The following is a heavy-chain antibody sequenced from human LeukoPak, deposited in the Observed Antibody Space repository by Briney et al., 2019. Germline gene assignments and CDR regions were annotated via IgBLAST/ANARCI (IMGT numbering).Heavy chain of an antibody. CDR2: VSSDGSID. Sequence: PGGSLRLSCAASGFTFSSYGMHWVRQAPGKGLEWVAVVSSDGSIDYYADSVRGRFTVSRDNSKNTMYLQVNSLRAEDTAVYYCANLGPPGRDHYLESWGQGTLVTVSS. V-gene: IGHV3-30*18. D-gene: IGHD5-24*01. CDR1: GFTFSSYG. J-gene: IGHJ4*02. CDR3: ANLGPPGRDHYLES.